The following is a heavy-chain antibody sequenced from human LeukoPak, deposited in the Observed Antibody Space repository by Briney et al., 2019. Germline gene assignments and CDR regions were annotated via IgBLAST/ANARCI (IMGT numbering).Heavy chain of an antibody. J-gene: IGHJ6*04. Sequence: SVKVSCKASGGTFSSYAISWERQAPGQGLEWMGGIIPIFGTANYAQKFQGRVTITADESTSTAYMELSSLRSEDTAVYYCARAGRIAAAGTPAPYGMDVWGKGTTVTVSS. V-gene: IGHV1-69*13. D-gene: IGHD6-13*01. CDR1: GGTFSSYA. CDR2: IIPIFGTA. CDR3: ARAGRIAAAGTPAPYGMDV.